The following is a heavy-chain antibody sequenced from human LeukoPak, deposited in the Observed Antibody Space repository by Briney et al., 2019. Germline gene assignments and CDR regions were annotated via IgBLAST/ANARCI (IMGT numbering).Heavy chain of an antibody. CDR3: SREIPDDYDPFDY. CDR1: GFTVSSSY. Sequence: GGSLRLSCAASGFTVSSSYMNWVRQAPGRGLEWVSVIYSGGRPYYADSVEGRFTISRDNAENTLYLQMNSLKAEDTAVYYCSREIPDDYDPFDYWGQGTLVTVSS. CDR2: IYSGGRP. D-gene: IGHD3-22*01. J-gene: IGHJ4*02. V-gene: IGHV3-53*01.